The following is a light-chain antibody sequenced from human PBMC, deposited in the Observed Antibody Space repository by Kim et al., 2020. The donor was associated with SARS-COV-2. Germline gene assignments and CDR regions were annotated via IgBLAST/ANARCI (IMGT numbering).Light chain of an antibody. V-gene: IGLV3-1*01. CDR3: QAWDSSTAAYV. Sequence: PGQTASITCSGDKLGDKYACWYQQKPGQSPVLVIYQDSKRPSGIPERFSGSNSGNTATLTISGTQAMDEADYYCQAWDSSTAAYVFGTGTKVTVL. J-gene: IGLJ1*01. CDR2: QDS. CDR1: KLGDKY.